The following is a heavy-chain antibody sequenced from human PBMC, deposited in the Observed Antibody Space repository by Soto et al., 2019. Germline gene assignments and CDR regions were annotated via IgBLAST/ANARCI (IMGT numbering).Heavy chain of an antibody. Sequence: QVQLVQSGAEMKEPGDSVRVSCEASGYTFTSYYIHWVRQAPGQGLEWMGWINPKFGDTTYAQDFQSRVSMTRDMSISTVYMELSRLTSDDTAISYCARNMDYYYGPGSGNGHGFWGQGTTVTVFS. V-gene: IGHV1-2*02. CDR3: ARNMDYYYGPGSGNGHGF. CDR1: GYTFTSYY. CDR2: INPKFGDT. D-gene: IGHD3-10*01. J-gene: IGHJ6*02.